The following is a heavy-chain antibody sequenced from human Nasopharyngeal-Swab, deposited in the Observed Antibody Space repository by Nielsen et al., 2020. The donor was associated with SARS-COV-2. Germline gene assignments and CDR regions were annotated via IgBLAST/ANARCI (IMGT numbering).Heavy chain of an antibody. Sequence: GESLKISCAASGFSSSDYYMSWIRQAPGKGLEGVAYISSDRSIYTFYADSVKGRFTISRDTAKNSLSLQMDSLRVEDTAVYFCARVEDNFGDYIDYWGQGTLVAVSS. J-gene: IGHJ4*02. D-gene: IGHD4-17*01. CDR1: GFSSSDYY. CDR2: ISSDRSIYT. CDR3: ARVEDNFGDYIDY. V-gene: IGHV3-11*06.